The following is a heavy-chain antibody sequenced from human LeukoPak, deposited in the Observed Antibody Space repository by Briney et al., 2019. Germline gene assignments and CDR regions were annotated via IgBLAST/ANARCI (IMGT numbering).Heavy chain of an antibody. V-gene: IGHV4-4*07. CDR2: IYTSGST. CDR1: GGSISSYY. Sequence: SETLSLTCTVSGGSISSYYWSWIRQPAGKGLEWIGRIYTSGSTNYNPSLKSRVTMSVDTPKNQFSLKLSSVTAADTAVYYCARDDFWSGVGYFDLWGRGTLVTVSS. D-gene: IGHD3-3*01. J-gene: IGHJ2*01. CDR3: ARDDFWSGVGYFDL.